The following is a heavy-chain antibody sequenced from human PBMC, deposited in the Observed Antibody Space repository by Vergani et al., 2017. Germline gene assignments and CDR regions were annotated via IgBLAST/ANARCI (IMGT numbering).Heavy chain of an antibody. CDR1: WFSLSSYGVG. CDR2: VYWNGVK. V-gene: IGHV2-5*01. D-gene: IGHD1-1*01. J-gene: IGHJ6*02. CDR3: AHSRNWSYGIDV. Sequence: QITLKESGRTLVKPTQPLTLTRSFSWFSLSSYGVGVAWIRQPPGKAPERLAIVYWNGVKRYNPTLKSSLTIPKDNPKNPVFLTLTNKDPVDTATYYCAHSRNWSYGIDVWGEGTLVPVSS.